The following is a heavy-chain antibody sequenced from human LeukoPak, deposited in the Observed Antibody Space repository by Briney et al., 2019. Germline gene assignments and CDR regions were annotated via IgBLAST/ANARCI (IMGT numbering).Heavy chain of an antibody. CDR2: IRHDESNK. J-gene: IGHJ4*02. V-gene: IGHV3-33*01. D-gene: IGHD6-19*01. CDR1: GFTLSNYG. Sequence: PGRSLRLSCAASGFTLSNYGMYWVRQAPGKGLEWVAGIRHDESNKYFTDSVKGRFTISRDSSKNTLYLQMNSLRPEDTAVYYCARLGYGGSGWYFDYWGQGTLVTVSS. CDR3: ARLGYGGSGWYFDY.